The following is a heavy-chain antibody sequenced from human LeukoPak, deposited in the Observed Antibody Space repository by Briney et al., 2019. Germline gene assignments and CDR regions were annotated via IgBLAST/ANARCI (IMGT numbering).Heavy chain of an antibody. Sequence: SETLSLTCTVSGXSISSYYGSWIRQPPGKGLEWIGYIYNSGSTNYNPSLKSRVTISVDTSKNQFSLNLSSVTAADTAVYYCARGGSGYSDYWGQGTLVTVSS. CDR1: GXSISSYY. V-gene: IGHV4-59*01. CDR2: IYNSGST. CDR3: ARGGSGYSDY. J-gene: IGHJ4*02. D-gene: IGHD3-22*01.